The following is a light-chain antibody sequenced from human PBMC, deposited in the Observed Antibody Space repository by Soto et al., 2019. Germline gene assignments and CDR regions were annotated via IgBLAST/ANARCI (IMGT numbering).Light chain of an antibody. J-gene: IGKJ2*01. CDR3: QQYGISQNT. CDR1: QSVSSGY. CDR2: GAS. V-gene: IGKV3-20*01. Sequence: ETVMTQSPGTLSLSPGERATLSCRASQSVSSGYLAWYQQKPGQAPRLLIFGASNRATGIPDRFTGSGSGTGFTLTISRLEPGDFAVYYCQQYGISQNTFGQGTKLEIK.